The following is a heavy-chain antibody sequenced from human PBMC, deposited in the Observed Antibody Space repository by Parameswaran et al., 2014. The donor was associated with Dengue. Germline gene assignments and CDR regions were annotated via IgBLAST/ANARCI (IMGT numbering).Heavy chain of an antibody. CDR2: IYWNDDK. V-gene: IGHV2-5*01. D-gene: IGHD3-10*01. Sequence: WIRQPPGKALEWLALIYWNDDKRYSPSLKSRLTITKDTSKNQVVLTMTNMDPVDTATYYCAHRSTDYYGSGSYYENWFDPWGQGTLVTVSS. J-gene: IGHJ5*02. CDR3: AHRSTDYYGSGSYYENWFDP.